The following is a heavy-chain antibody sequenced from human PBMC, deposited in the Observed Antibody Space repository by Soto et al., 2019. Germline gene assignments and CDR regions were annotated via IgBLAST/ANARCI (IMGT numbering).Heavy chain of an antibody. D-gene: IGHD3-9*01. CDR1: NGSFSGYY. J-gene: IGHJ5*02. CDR2: VNHSGST. V-gene: IGHV4-34*01. CDR3: AIVLRYFDWLSHNWFDP. Sequence: PSETLSLNSAVYNGSFSGYYWSWIRQHPEKGLEWIGEVNHSGSTNYNPSLKSRVTISVETSKNRFSPKLSSVTAADTAVYYCAIVLRYFDWLSHNWFDPWGQGTLVTVSS.